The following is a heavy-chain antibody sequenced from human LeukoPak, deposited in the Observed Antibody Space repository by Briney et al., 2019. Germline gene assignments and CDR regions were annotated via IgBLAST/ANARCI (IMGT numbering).Heavy chain of an antibody. J-gene: IGHJ5*02. D-gene: IGHD3-9*01. CDR2: IIPIFGTA. V-gene: IGHV1-69*13. CDR3: ARGRRYFVWHNWFDP. CDR1: GGTFSSYA. Sequence: SVKVSCKASGGTFSSYAISLVRQAPGQGLEWMGGIIPIFGTANYAQKFQGRVTITADESTSTAYMELSSLRSEDTAVYYCARGRRYFVWHNWFDPWGQGTLVTVSS.